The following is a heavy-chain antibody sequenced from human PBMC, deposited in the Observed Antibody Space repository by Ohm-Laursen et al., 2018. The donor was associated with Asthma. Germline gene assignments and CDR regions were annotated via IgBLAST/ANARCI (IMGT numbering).Heavy chain of an antibody. V-gene: IGHV4-59*01. D-gene: IGHD7-27*01. J-gene: IGHJ4*02. CDR1: GGSISSYY. CDR2: IYYSGST. Sequence: SETLSLTCTVSGGSISSYYWSWIRQPPGKGLEWIGYIYYSGSTNYNPSLKSRVTISVDTSKNQFSLKLSSVTAADTAVYYCARVHQLGGGTYDYWGQGTLVTVSS. CDR3: ARVHQLGGGTYDY.